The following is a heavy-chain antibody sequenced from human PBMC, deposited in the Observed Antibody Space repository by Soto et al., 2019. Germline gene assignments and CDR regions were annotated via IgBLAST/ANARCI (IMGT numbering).Heavy chain of an antibody. J-gene: IGHJ6*02. CDR3: ARGLTYYDILTGYSLPLDV. V-gene: IGHV4-30-4*01. CDR1: GGSISSGDYY. Sequence: PSETLSLTCTVSGGSISSGDYYWSWIRQPPGKGLEWIGYIYYSGSTYYNPSLKSRVTISVDTSKNQFSLKLSSVTAADTAVYYCARGLTYYDILTGYSLPLDVWGQGTTLTVSS. CDR2: IYYSGST. D-gene: IGHD3-9*01.